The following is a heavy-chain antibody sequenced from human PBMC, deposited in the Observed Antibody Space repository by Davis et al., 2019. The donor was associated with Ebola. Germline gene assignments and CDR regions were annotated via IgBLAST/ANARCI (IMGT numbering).Heavy chain of an antibody. CDR3: ARGPVGHYYDSSGYYSVPRYFDY. Sequence: MPSETLSLTCTVSGYSISSGYYWGWIRPPPGKGLEWIGSIYHSGSTYYNPSLKSRVTISVDTSKNQFTLKLNSVTAADTAVYYCARGPVGHYYDSSGYYSVPRYFDYWGHGTLVTVSS. CDR1: GYSISSGYY. V-gene: IGHV4-38-2*02. J-gene: IGHJ4*01. D-gene: IGHD3-22*01. CDR2: IYHSGST.